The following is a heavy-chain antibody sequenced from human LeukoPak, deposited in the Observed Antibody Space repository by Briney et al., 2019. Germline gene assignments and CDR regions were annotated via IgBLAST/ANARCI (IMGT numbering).Heavy chain of an antibody. Sequence: GGSLRLSCAASGFTFSSYAISWVRQAPGKGLEWVSAISGSGGSTYYADSVKGRFTISRDNSKNTLYLQMNSLRADDTAVYYCAKKSGIVGGYRDYWGQGTLVTVSS. CDR1: GFTFSSYA. CDR3: AKKSGIVGGYRDY. D-gene: IGHD1-26*01. V-gene: IGHV3-23*01. CDR2: ISGSGGST. J-gene: IGHJ4*02.